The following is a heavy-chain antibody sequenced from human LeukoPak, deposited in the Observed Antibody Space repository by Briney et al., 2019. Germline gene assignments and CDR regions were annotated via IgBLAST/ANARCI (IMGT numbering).Heavy chain of an antibody. CDR3: ARPGYCSGGSCYGAFDI. V-gene: IGHV4-39*01. J-gene: IGHJ3*02. Sequence: PSETLSLTCTVSGGSISSSSYYWGWIRQPPGKGLEWIGSIYYSGSTYYNPSLKSRVTISVDTSKNQFSLKLSSVTAADTAVYYCARPGYCSGGSCYGAFDIWGQGTMVTVSS. CDR1: GGSISSSSYY. D-gene: IGHD2-15*01. CDR2: IYYSGST.